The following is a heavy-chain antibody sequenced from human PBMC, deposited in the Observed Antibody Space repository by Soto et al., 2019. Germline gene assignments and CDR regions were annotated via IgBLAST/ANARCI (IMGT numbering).Heavy chain of an antibody. CDR3: AKAASGGSHFDC. V-gene: IGHV4-4*02. J-gene: IGHJ4*02. CDR1: GFSISSTNL. CDR2: IYHSGST. Sequence: SETLSLTCAFSGFSISSTNLLIWVRQPPGKGLEWIGEIYHSGSTNYNPSLKSRVTISVDKSKNKFSLEVTSVTAADTAVYYCAKAASGGSHFDCWGLGTLVTVSS. D-gene: IGHD1-26*01.